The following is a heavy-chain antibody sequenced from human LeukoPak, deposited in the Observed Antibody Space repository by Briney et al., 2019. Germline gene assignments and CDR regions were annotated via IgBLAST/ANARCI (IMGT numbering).Heavy chain of an antibody. J-gene: IGHJ4*02. D-gene: IGHD6-6*01. Sequence: SETLSLTCTVSGGSISSYYWSWIRQPPGKGLEWIGYIYYSGSTNYNPSLKSRVTISVDTSKNQFSLNLSSVTAADTAVYYCARLVRFSSDHFDYWGQGTLVTVSS. CDR1: GGSISSYY. CDR2: IYYSGST. V-gene: IGHV4-59*01. CDR3: ARLVRFSSDHFDY.